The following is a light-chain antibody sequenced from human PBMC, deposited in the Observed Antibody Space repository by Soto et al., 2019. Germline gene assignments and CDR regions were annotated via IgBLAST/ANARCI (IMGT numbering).Light chain of an antibody. CDR1: QSINNW. V-gene: IGKV1-5*01. CDR3: QQYNSYSRT. J-gene: IGKJ1*01. CDR2: DAS. Sequence: DIPMTQSPSTLSASVGDRVTITCRASQSINNWMAWYQQKPGKAPKLLIYDASSLEGGVPSRFSGSGSGTEFTLTISSLQPDDFATYYCQQYNSYSRTFGQGTKVEIK.